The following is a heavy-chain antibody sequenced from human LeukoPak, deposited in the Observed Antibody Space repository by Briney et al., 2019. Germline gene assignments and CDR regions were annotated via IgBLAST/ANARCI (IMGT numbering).Heavy chain of an antibody. J-gene: IGHJ4*02. D-gene: IGHD1-14*01. Sequence: ASVKVSCKAFGYTITGYYIHWVRQAPGQGLEWMGWINPNNGGTNSAQKFQGRVTMTRDTSIGTAYMELNRLTYDDTAVYYWGRARPGNQVNFDYWGRETRFPFS. V-gene: IGHV1-2*02. CDR2: INPNNGGT. CDR3: GRARPGNQVNFDY. CDR1: GYTITGYY.